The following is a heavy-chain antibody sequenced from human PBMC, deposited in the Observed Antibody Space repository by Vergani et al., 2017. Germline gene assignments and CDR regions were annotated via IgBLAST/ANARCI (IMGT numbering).Heavy chain of an antibody. Sequence: EVQLVQSGAEVKKPGESLKISCKGSGYSFTSYWIGWVRQMPGKGLEWMGIIYPGDSDTRYSPSFQGQVTISADKSISTAYLQWSSLKASDTAMYYCARQDGVDYYDSSGYSPFDYWGQGTLVTVSS. D-gene: IGHD3-22*01. V-gene: IGHV5-51*01. CDR3: ARQDGVDYYDSSGYSPFDY. CDR1: GYSFTSYW. CDR2: IYPGDSDT. J-gene: IGHJ4*02.